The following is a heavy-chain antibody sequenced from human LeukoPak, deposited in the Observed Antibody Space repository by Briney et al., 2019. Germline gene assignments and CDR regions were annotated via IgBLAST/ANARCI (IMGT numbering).Heavy chain of an antibody. Sequence: GGSLRLSCAASGFTFSSYGMHWVRQAPGKGLEWVAFIRYDGSNKYYADSVKGRFTISRDNSKNTLYLQMNSLRAEDTAVYYCAKDRYYYGSGSYYTLDYWGQGTLVTVSS. J-gene: IGHJ4*02. CDR2: IRYDGSNK. CDR1: GFTFSSYG. V-gene: IGHV3-30*02. CDR3: AKDRYYYGSGSYYTLDY. D-gene: IGHD3-10*01.